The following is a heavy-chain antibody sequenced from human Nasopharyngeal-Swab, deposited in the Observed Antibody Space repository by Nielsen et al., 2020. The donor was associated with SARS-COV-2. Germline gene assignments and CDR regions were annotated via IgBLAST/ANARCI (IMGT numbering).Heavy chain of an antibody. CDR2: NVVGSGNT. V-gene: IGHV1-58*01. D-gene: IGHD3-10*01. J-gene: IGHJ4*02. Sequence: SVKVSCKASGFTFTSSAVQWVRQARGQRLEWIGWNVVGSGNTNYAQKFQERVTITRDMSTSTAYMELSSLRSEDTAVYYCAAAVYGSGSYSGFDYWGQGTLVTVSS. CDR1: GFTFTSSA. CDR3: AAAVYGSGSYSGFDY.